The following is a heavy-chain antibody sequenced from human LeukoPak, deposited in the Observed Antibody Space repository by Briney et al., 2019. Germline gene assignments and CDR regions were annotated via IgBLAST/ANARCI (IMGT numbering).Heavy chain of an antibody. D-gene: IGHD1-14*01. V-gene: IGHV1-2*02. CDR2: INPNSGAT. Sequence: GASVKVSCKASGYTFTGSYMYWVRQAPGQGLEWMGWINPNSGATNYAQKFQGRVTMSRDTSTSTAYMELSRLRSDDTAVYYCARERAYNASVGYWGQGTLVTVSS. J-gene: IGHJ4*02. CDR3: ARERAYNASVGY. CDR1: GYTFTGSY.